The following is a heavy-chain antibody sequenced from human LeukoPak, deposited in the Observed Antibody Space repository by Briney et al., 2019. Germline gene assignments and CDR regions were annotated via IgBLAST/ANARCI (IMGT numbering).Heavy chain of an antibody. D-gene: IGHD2-15*01. CDR3: ARDSSLGGGGFDWFDP. CDR1: GYTFTGYY. V-gene: IGHV1-2*02. J-gene: IGHJ5*02. CDR2: INPNSGGT. Sequence: GALVKVSCKASGYTFTGYYMHWVRQAPGQGLEWMGWINPNSGGTNYAQKFQGRVTMTRDTSISTAYMELSRLRSDDTAVYYCARDSSLGGGGFDWFDPWGQGTLVTVSS.